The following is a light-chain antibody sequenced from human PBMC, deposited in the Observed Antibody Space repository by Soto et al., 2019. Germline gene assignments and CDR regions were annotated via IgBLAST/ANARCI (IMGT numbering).Light chain of an antibody. Sequence: EIVMTQSPATLSVSLGERATLSCRASQSVSSNFAWYQQKPGQAPRLLIYGASPRATGIPARFSGSGSGTEFTLTISRLQSEDVAVYYCQQYANWPTFGQGTKVEIK. V-gene: IGKV3-15*01. CDR3: QQYANWPT. CDR2: GAS. CDR1: QSVSSN. J-gene: IGKJ1*01.